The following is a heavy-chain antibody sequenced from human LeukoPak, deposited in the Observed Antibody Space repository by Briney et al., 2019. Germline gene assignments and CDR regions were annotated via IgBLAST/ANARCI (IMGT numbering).Heavy chain of an antibody. Sequence: PGGSLRLSCAASGFTFSNYWMHWVRQVPGKGLEWVSHSSSSGSTIYYAGSVKGRFTIARDNAKNSVYLQMNSLRAEDTAVYYCARGSLHSAYGFDYWGQGTLVTVSS. J-gene: IGHJ4*02. V-gene: IGHV3-48*04. CDR1: GFTFSNYW. D-gene: IGHD5-12*01. CDR2: SSSSGSTI. CDR3: ARGSLHSAYGFDY.